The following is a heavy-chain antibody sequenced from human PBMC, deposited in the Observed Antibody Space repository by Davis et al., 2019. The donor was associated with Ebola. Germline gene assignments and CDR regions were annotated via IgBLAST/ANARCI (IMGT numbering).Heavy chain of an antibody. CDR3: ANSQGSYYYYGMDV. V-gene: IGHV3-30*18. D-gene: IGHD1-26*01. Sequence: GESLKISCEVSGFSFRNYGMHWVRQAPGKGLEWVAVISYDGSNKYYADSVKGRFSISRDNSKNTLYLQMNSLRAEDTAVYYCANSQGSYYYYGMDVWGQGTTVTVSS. J-gene: IGHJ6*02. CDR1: GFSFRNYG. CDR2: ISYDGSNK.